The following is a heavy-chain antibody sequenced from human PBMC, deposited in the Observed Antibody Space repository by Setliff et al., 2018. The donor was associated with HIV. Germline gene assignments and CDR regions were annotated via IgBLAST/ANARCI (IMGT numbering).Heavy chain of an antibody. V-gene: IGHV5-51*01. Sequence: PGESLKISCKGFGYSFTSYLIAWVRQTPGKGLEWMGNIHPRDSDTRYSPSFQGQVTISADKSISTAYLQWSSLKASDTAMYYCARPAGTTLDHHFDYWGQGTLVTVSS. J-gene: IGHJ4*02. D-gene: IGHD1-1*01. CDR2: IHPRDSDT. CDR1: GYSFTSYL. CDR3: ARPAGTTLDHHFDY.